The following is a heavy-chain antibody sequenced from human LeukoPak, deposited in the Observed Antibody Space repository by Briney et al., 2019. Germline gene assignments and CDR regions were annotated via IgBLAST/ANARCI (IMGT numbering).Heavy chain of an antibody. D-gene: IGHD4-17*01. J-gene: IGHJ6*02. CDR2: INHSGST. Sequence: PSETLSLTCAVYGGSFSGYYWSWIRQPPGKGLEWIGEINHSGSTNYNPSLKSRLMISLDTSKSQVSLKLSSVTAADTAVYYCARHNQVTVTTSSYTYPMDVWGQGTTVSVSS. V-gene: IGHV4-34*01. CDR1: GGSFSGYY. CDR3: ARHNQVTVTTSSYTYPMDV.